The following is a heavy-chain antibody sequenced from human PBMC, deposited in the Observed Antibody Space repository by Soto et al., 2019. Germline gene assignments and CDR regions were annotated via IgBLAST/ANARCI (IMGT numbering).Heavy chain of an antibody. CDR1: GYTFTGYY. V-gene: IGHV1-2*04. J-gene: IGHJ4*02. CDR3: ARESRQWLVRYYSDY. D-gene: IGHD6-19*01. Sequence: ASVKVSCKASGYTFTGYYMRWVRQAPGQGLEWMGWINPNSGGTNYAQKFQGWVTMTRDTSISTAYMELSRLRSDDTAVYYCARESRQWLVRYYSDYWGQGTLVTVSS. CDR2: INPNSGGT.